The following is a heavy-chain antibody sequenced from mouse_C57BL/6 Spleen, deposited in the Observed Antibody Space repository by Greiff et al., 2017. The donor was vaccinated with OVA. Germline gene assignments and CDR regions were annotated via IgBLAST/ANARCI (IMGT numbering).Heavy chain of an antibody. CDR2: INPSTGGT. Sequence: VQLQQSGPELVKPGASVKISCKASGYSFTGYYMNWVKQSPEKSLEWIGEINPSTGGTTYNQKFKAKATLTVDKSSSTAYMQLKSLTSEDSAVYYCARRGKLTLDYWGQGTTLTVSS. CDR1: GYSFTGYY. D-gene: IGHD1-1*01. V-gene: IGHV1-42*01. J-gene: IGHJ2*01. CDR3: ARRGKLTLDY.